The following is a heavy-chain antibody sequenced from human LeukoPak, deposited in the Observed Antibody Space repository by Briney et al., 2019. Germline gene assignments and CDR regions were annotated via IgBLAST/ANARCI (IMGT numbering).Heavy chain of an antibody. D-gene: IGHD3-3*01. CDR1: GDSVSSNSAA. V-gene: IGHV6-1*01. Sequence: SQTLSLTCAISGDSVSSNSAAWNWIRQSPSRGLEWLGRTYYRSKWYNDYAVSVKSRITINPDTSKNQFSLQLNSVTPEDTAVYYCAREFYYDFWSGYYGRHDAFDIWGQGTMVTVSS. J-gene: IGHJ3*02. CDR3: AREFYYDFWSGYYGRHDAFDI. CDR2: TYYRSKWYN.